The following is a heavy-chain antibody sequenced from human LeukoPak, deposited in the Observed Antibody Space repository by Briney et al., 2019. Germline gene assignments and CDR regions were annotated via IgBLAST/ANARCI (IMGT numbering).Heavy chain of an antibody. V-gene: IGHV3-23*01. CDR3: AKGTKQSDALPSDY. J-gene: IGHJ4*02. CDR1: GFTFSSYA. Sequence: GGSLRHSCAASGFTFSSYAMSWVRQAPGKGLEWVSAISGSGGSTYYADSVKGRFTISRDNSKNTLYLQMNSLRAEDTAVYYCAKGTKQSDALPSDYWGQGTLVTVSS. CDR2: ISGSGGST. D-gene: IGHD6-19*01.